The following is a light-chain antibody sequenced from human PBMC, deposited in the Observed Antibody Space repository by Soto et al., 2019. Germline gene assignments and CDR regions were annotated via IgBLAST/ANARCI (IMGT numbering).Light chain of an antibody. V-gene: IGKV1-6*01. CDR2: AAS. J-gene: IGKJ1*01. CDR1: QGIRND. Sequence: AIQMAHSPSSLSASLGGRVTTTCRASQGIRNDLGWYQQKPGKAPKLLIYAASSLQSGVPSRFSGSGSGTDFTLTISSLQPEDFATYYCLQDYTYPRTFGQGTKVDIK. CDR3: LQDYTYPRT.